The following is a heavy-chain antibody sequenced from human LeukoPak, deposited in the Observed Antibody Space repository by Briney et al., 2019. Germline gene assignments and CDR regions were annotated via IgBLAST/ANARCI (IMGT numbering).Heavy chain of an antibody. V-gene: IGHV3-21*01. CDR3: ARFYGGKIDY. D-gene: IGHD4-23*01. Sequence: GGSLRLSCAGSGFTFSRYNMNWVRQAPGKGLERVSSISSSSSYIYYADSVKGRFTISRDNAQNSLFLQMNSLRAEDTAVYYCARFYGGKIDYWGQGTLVTVSS. CDR2: ISSSSSYI. J-gene: IGHJ4*02. CDR1: GFTFSRYN.